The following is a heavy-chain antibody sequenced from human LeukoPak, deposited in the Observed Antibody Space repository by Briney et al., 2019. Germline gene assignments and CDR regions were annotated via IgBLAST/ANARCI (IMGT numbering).Heavy chain of an antibody. D-gene: IGHD3-9*01. CDR3: ARGARYYDILTGTYRGYYFDY. V-gene: IGHV4-59*01. J-gene: IGHJ4*02. CDR1: GGSISPYY. Sequence: SETLSLTCTVSGGSISPYYWNWIRQPPGKGLEWIGYIYYSGSTNYNPSLKSRVTISVDTSKNQFSLKLSSVTAADTAVYYCARGARYYDILTGTYRGYYFDYWGQGTLVTVSS. CDR2: IYYSGST.